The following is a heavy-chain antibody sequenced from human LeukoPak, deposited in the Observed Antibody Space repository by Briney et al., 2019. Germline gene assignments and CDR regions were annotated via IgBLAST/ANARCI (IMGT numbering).Heavy chain of an antibody. CDR2: IHYSGST. V-gene: IGHV4-39*01. D-gene: IGHD3-10*01. J-gene: IGHJ5*02. CDR1: GGSISSSSYY. CDR3: ARPRRHYYGSRGDDWFDP. Sequence: SETLSLTCTVSGGSISSSSYYWGWIRQPPGKGLEWIGNIHYSGSTYYNRSLKSRVTISVDTSKNQFSLKLSSVTAADTAVYYCARPRRHYYGSRGDDWFDPWGQGTLVTVSS.